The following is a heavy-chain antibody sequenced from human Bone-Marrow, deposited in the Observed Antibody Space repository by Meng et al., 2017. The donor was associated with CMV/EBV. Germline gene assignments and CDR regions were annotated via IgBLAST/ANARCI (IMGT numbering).Heavy chain of an antibody. CDR1: GYTFTGYY. CDR3: ARENSSSWYGGVDY. J-gene: IGHJ4*02. D-gene: IGHD6-13*01. Sequence: ASVKVSCKASGYTFTGYYMHWVRQAPGQGLEWMGWINPNSGGTNYAQKFQGRVTMTRDTSISTAYMELSRLRSDDTAVYYCARENSSSWYGGVDYWGQGPLVTLYS. V-gene: IGHV1-2*02. CDR2: INPNSGGT.